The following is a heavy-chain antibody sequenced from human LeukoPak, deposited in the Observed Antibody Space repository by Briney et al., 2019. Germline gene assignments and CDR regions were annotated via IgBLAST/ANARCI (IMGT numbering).Heavy chain of an antibody. V-gene: IGHV3-7*01. CDR3: ARDQGVFAAAGNIDY. CDR2: IKPDGSEK. Sequence: PGGSLRLSCATSGFSLSTYWMTWVRQAPGKGLEWVASIKPDGSEKYYVDSVKGRFTIARDNAKNSVSLHMNSLRVEDTAVFYCARDQGVFAAAGNIDYWGQGTLVTVSS. J-gene: IGHJ4*02. D-gene: IGHD6-13*01. CDR1: GFSLSTYW.